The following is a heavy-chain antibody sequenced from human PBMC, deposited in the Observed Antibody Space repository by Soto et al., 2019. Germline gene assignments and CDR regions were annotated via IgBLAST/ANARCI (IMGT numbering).Heavy chain of an antibody. CDR3: ARGEDYRRLFHYLDS. J-gene: IGHJ4*02. CDR2: INPDNGAA. V-gene: IGHV1-2*02. D-gene: IGHD3-16*01. Sequence: ASVKVSCKVSGYTFTGYYLHWARQAPGQGLEWMGWINPDNGAANYAQQFQGRVTMTRDTSISTVYLEFSSLRSDDTAVYFCARGEDYRRLFHYLDSWGQGALVTVSS. CDR1: GYTFTGYY.